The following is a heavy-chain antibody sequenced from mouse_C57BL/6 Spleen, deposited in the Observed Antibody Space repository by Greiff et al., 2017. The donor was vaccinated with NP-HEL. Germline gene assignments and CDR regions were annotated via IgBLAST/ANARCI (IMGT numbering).Heavy chain of an antibody. CDR3: TRVYDYVTGAWFAY. V-gene: IGHV5-9-1*02. CDR1: GFTFSSYA. CDR2: ISSGGDYI. D-gene: IGHD2-4*01. Sequence: EVHLVESGEGLVKPGGSLKLSCAASGFTFSSYAMSWVRQTPEKRLEWVAYISSGGDYIYYADTVKGRFTISRDNARNTLYLQMSSLKSEDTAMYYCTRVYDYVTGAWFAYWGQGTLVTVSA. J-gene: IGHJ3*01.